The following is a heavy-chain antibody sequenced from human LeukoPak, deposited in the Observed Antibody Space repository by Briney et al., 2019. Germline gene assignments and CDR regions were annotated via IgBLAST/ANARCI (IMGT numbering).Heavy chain of an antibody. J-gene: IGHJ4*02. CDR2: IRQDGDTK. CDR3: ASSLPYGTTWYGRSDF. CDR1: GFPFNAYW. V-gene: IGHV3-7*03. D-gene: IGHD6-13*01. Sequence: GGSLRLSCAASGFPFNAYWMTWVRQAPGKGLEWVANIRQDGDTKYYVDSVKGRFTISRDNAMNSLYLQMNSLRAEDTAIYYCASSLPYGTTWYGRSDFWGQGTLVTVSS.